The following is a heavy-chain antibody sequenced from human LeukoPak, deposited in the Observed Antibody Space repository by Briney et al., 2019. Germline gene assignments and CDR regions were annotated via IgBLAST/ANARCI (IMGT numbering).Heavy chain of an antibody. Sequence: SETLPLTCTVSGGSISSNTYYWSWIRQPPGKGLEWIGSIRYSGRTYYKPSLKSRVTLSVDTSKNQLLLNLSSVTAADTAVYYCARHASIAVAGSKQYNWFDPWGQGTLVTVSS. CDR1: GGSISSNTYY. V-gene: IGHV4-39*01. D-gene: IGHD6-19*01. CDR2: IRYSGRT. J-gene: IGHJ5*02. CDR3: ARHASIAVAGSKQYNWFDP.